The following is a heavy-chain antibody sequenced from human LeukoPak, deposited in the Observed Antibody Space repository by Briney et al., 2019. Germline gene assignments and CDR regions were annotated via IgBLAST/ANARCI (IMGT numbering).Heavy chain of an antibody. J-gene: IGHJ4*02. V-gene: IGHV4-38-2*02. CDR3: ARELVATGNDY. CDR1: GYSISSDYY. D-gene: IGHD5-12*01. Sequence: PSETLSLTCTVSGYSISSDYYWGWIRQPPGKGLQWIGSIYHSGSTYYNPSLKSRVTISVDTSKNQFSLKLSSVTAADTAVYYCARELVATGNDYWGQGTLVTVSS. CDR2: IYHSGST.